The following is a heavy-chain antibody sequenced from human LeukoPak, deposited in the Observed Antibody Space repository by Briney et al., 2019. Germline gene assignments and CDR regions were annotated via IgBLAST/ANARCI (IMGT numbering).Heavy chain of an antibody. CDR1: GYTFTSYD. V-gene: IGHV1-8*01. CDR2: MNPNSGNT. J-gene: IGHJ4*02. CDR3: ARGRRGRDGYNFAY. D-gene: IGHD5-24*01. Sequence: ASVKVSCKASGYTFTSYDINWVRQATGQGLEWMGWMNPNSGNTGYAQKFQGRVTITRNTSISTAYMELSSLRSEDTAVYYCARGRRGRDGYNFAYWGQGTLVTVSS.